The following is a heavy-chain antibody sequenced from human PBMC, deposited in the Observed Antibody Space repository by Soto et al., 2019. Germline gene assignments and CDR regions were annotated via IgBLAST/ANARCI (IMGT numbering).Heavy chain of an antibody. CDR3: ATSRVSIAVAGETEYYFDY. CDR2: INPNSGGT. V-gene: IGHV1-2*04. CDR1: GYTFTGYY. J-gene: IGHJ4*02. Sequence: ASGKVSCKASGYTFTGYYMHWVRQAPGQGLEWMGWINPNSGGTNYAQKFQGWVTMTRDTSISTAYMELSRLRSDDTAVYYCATSRVSIAVAGETEYYFDYWGQGTLVTVSS. D-gene: IGHD6-19*01.